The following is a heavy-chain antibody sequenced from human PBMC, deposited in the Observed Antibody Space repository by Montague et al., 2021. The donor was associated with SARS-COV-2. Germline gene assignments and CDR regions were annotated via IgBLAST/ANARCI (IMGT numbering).Heavy chain of an antibody. CDR1: DDSFSHYF. J-gene: IGHJ1*01. CDR2: IYNRGTT. V-gene: IGHV4-59*01. D-gene: IGHD6-13*01. CDR3: ARVGTGYSSNLPSYFQH. Sequence: SETLSLTCTVSDDSFSHYFWSWIRQPPGKGLEWIGNIYNRGTTNYNPAXXSRVSLSIDKSKNQLSLNLTSVTAADTAVYYCARVGTGYSSNLPSYFQHWGLGTLVTVSS.